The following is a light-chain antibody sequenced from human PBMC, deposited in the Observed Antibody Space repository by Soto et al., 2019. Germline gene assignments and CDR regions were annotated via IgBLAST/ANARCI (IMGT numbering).Light chain of an antibody. CDR2: DDS. V-gene: IGLV3-21*02. CDR3: QVWDSSSDRHVV. CDR1: NIGIIS. J-gene: IGLJ2*01. Sequence: SYELAQPPSVSVAPGQTARITCEGNNIGIISVHWYQQKPGQAPVLVVYDDSDRPSGIPERFSGSNSGNTATLTISRVEAGDEADYYCQVWDSSSDRHVVFGGGTKVTVL.